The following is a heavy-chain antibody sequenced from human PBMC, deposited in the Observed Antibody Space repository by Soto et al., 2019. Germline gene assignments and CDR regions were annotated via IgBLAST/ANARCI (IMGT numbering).Heavy chain of an antibody. CDR3: ARDKTVGNFDY. D-gene: IGHD4-17*01. Sequence: SETLSLTCTVSGGSISSYYWSRIRQPPGKGLEWIGYIYYSGSTNYNPSLKSRVTISVDTSKNQFSLKLSSVTAADTAVYYCARDKTVGNFDYWGQGTLVTVSS. CDR2: IYYSGST. CDR1: GGSISSYY. J-gene: IGHJ4*02. V-gene: IGHV4-59*01.